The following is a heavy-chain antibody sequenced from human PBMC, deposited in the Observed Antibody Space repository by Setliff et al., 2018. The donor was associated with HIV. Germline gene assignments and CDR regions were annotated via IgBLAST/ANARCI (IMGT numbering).Heavy chain of an antibody. Sequence: NPSETLSLTCTVSGDSISSGGSPWTWIRQHPGRGLEWIGHIYYSGSTYDNPSLKSRFSISIDTSKNRFSLEVASVTAADTAVYYCARGAYPREFYFDSWGQGMLVTVSS. CDR3: ARGAYPREFYFDS. CDR2: IYYSGST. CDR1: GDSISSGGSP. D-gene: IGHD2-21*01. J-gene: IGHJ4*02. V-gene: IGHV4-31*03.